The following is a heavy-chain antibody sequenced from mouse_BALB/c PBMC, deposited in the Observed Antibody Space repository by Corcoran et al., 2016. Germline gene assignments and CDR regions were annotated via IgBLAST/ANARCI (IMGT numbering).Heavy chain of an antibody. Sequence: QVTLKESGPGILQPSQTLGLTCSFSGFSLSTSGMGVSWIRQPSGKGLEWLAHIYWDDDKRYNPSLKSRLTISKDTSRNQVFLKITSVDTADTATYYCARRRAYGNPDYFDYWGQGTTLTVSS. CDR3: ARRRAYGNPDYFDY. V-gene: IGHV8-12*01. J-gene: IGHJ2*01. CDR2: IYWDDDK. CDR1: GFSLSTSGMG. D-gene: IGHD2-1*01.